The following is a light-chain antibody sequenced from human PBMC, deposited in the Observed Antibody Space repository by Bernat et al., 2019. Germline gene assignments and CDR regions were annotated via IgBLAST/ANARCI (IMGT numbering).Light chain of an antibody. CDR3: LQVFT. CDR2: GAS. J-gene: IGKJ2*01. V-gene: IGKV3-11*01. CDR1: QSVGTV. Sequence: EIVLTPSPATLSLSPGERATLSCMASQSVGTVITWFQHKPGQPPRLLIYGASKRAAGIPGRFSGGGSGTEFSLTISSLEPEDFAVYYCLQVFTFGQGTKLEIK.